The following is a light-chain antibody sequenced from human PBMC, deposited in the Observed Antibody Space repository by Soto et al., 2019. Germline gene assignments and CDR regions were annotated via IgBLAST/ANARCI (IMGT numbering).Light chain of an antibody. CDR2: GSS. V-gene: IGKV3-20*01. Sequence: EIVLTQSPGTLSLSPGARATLSCRASQSVSSTYVAWYQHIPGQSPRLLIYGSSTRATGVPDRLSGSGSGPDFTITLPRLEPEGFAVYFCQQYSGSRPTFGQGTQVQI. J-gene: IGKJ1*01. CDR3: QQYSGSRPT. CDR1: QSVSSTY.